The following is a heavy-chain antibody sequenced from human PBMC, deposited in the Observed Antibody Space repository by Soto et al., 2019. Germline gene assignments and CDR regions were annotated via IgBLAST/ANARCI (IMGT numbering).Heavy chain of an antibody. Sequence: GGSLRLSCAASGLTFDDYTMHWVRQAPGKGLEWVSLISWDGGSTYYADSVKGRFTISRDNSKNSLYLQMNSLRTEDTALYYCAKDNVDTAMEFDYWGQGTLVTVSS. CDR2: ISWDGGST. D-gene: IGHD5-18*01. J-gene: IGHJ4*02. V-gene: IGHV3-43*01. CDR1: GLTFDDYT. CDR3: AKDNVDTAMEFDY.